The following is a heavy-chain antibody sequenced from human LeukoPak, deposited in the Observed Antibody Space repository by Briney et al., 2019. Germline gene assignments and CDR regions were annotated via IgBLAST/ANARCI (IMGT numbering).Heavy chain of an antibody. CDR3: ARVSIVGPDAFDI. CDR1: GYTFTSYG. V-gene: IGHV1-18*01. CDR2: ISAYNGNT. D-gene: IGHD1-26*01. J-gene: IGHJ3*02. Sequence: GASVTVSCTATGYTFTSYGISWVRQAPGQGLEWMGWISAYNGNTNYAQKLQGRVTMTTDTSTSTAYMELRSLRSDDTAVYYCARVSIVGPDAFDIWGQGTMVTVSS.